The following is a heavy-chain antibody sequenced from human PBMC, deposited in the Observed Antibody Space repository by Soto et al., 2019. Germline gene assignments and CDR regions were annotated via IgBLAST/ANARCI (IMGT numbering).Heavy chain of an antibody. CDR3: ARGEGCSGGSCYAFDI. J-gene: IGHJ3*02. D-gene: IGHD2-15*01. CDR1: GFTFSSYS. V-gene: IGHV3-48*01. CDR2: ISSSSSTI. Sequence: GGSLRLSCAASGFTFSSYSMNWVRQAPGKGLEWVSYISSSSSTIYYADSVKGRFTISGDNAKNSLYLQMNSLRAEDTAVYYCARGEGCSGGSCYAFDIWGQGTMVTVSS.